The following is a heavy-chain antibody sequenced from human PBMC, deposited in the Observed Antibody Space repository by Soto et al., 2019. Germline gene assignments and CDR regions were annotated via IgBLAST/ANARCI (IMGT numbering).Heavy chain of an antibody. J-gene: IGHJ4*01. CDR3: TSDSYSTMIIVRFDY. D-gene: IGHD3-22*01. Sequence: GGSLRLSCAASGFTFSDHYMDWVRQAPGKGLEGVGRTKSKTNSETTEYAASVKGRFAISRDDSKNIVYLQMNSLKIEDTAVYYCTSDSYSTMIIVRFDYWGHGTLVTVS. V-gene: IGHV3-72*01. CDR1: GFTFSDHY. CDR2: TKSKTNSETT.